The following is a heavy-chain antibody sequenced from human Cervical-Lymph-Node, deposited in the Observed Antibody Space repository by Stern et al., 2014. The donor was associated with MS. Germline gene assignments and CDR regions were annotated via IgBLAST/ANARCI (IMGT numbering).Heavy chain of an antibody. V-gene: IGHV4-59*11. CDR3: ARATDL. CDR1: GDTIDHHL. CDR2: IYYSGTT. J-gene: IGHJ5*02. Sequence: QLQLQESGPGLLRPSETLSLTCTASGDTIDHHLWSWIRQPPGKGLEWIGYIYYSGTTNYNASLKGRVAISIDTSRTQFSLRLSSVTAADTAVYYCARATDLWGQGTLVAVSS.